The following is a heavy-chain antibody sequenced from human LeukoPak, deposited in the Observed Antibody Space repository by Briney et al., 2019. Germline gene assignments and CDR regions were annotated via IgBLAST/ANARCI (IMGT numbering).Heavy chain of an antibody. V-gene: IGHV3-13*01. Sequence: GGSLRLSCAASGFTFSSYDMHWVRQATGKGLEWVSAIGTAGDTYYPGSVKGRFTISRENAKDSLYLQMNSLRAGDTAVYYCARDRVDDAFDIWGQGTMVTVSS. J-gene: IGHJ3*02. CDR2: IGTAGDT. CDR1: GFTFSSYD. CDR3: ARDRVDDAFDI.